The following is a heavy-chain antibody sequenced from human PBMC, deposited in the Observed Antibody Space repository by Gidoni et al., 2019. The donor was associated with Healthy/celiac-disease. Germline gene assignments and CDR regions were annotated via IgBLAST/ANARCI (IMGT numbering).Heavy chain of an antibody. D-gene: IGHD5-18*01. CDR3: ARQYSYGPNWFDP. Sequence: QLQLQESRPGLVNPSETRSPTSPVSGGSISSSSYHWGWSRTPPGKGLEWTGSIYYCGSTYYNPSLKSRVNISVDTSKNQFSLKLSSVTAADTAVYYCARQYSYGPNWFDPWGQGTLVTVSS. V-gene: IGHV4-39*01. CDR2: IYYCGST. J-gene: IGHJ5*02. CDR1: GGSISSSSYH.